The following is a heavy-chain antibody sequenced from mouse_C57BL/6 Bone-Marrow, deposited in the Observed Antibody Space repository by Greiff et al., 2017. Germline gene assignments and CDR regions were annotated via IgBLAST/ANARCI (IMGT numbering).Heavy chain of an antibody. J-gene: IGHJ4*01. CDR3: VRQGPYAMDY. CDR1: GFSFNTYA. Sequence: DVMLVESGGGLVQPKGSLKLSCAASGFSFNTYAMNWVRQAPGKGLEWVARIRSKSNNYATYYADSVKDRFTISRDDSESMLYLQMNNLKTEDTAMYYCVRQGPYAMDYWGQGTSVTVSS. CDR2: IRSKSNNYAT. V-gene: IGHV10-1*01.